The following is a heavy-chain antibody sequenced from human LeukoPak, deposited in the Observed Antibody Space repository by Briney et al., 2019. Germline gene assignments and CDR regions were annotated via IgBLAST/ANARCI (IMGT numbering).Heavy chain of an antibody. Sequence: ASVKVSCKASGYTFTSYDINWVRQATGQGLEWMGWMNPNSGSTGYAQKSQGRVTITRNTSISTAYMELSGLRSEDTAVYYCARGRSTGYPYYFEYWGQGTLVTVSS. CDR2: MNPNSGST. J-gene: IGHJ4*02. CDR1: GYTFTSYD. CDR3: ARGRSTGYPYYFEY. D-gene: IGHD5-12*01. V-gene: IGHV1-8*03.